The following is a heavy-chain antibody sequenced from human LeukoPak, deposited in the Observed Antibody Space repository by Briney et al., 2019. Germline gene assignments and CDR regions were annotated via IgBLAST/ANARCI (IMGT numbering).Heavy chain of an antibody. CDR3: ARSPAGANYYLDV. V-gene: IGHV3-48*04. J-gene: IGHJ6*03. CDR2: ISSSGSTM. D-gene: IGHD1-14*01. CDR1: GFTFSTYN. Sequence: GGSLRLSCAASGFTFSTYNMNWVRQAPGKGLEWVSSISSSGSTMYYADSVKGRFTISRDNAKNSLSLQMNSLRAEDTAVYYCARSPAGANYYLDVWGKGTTVTISS.